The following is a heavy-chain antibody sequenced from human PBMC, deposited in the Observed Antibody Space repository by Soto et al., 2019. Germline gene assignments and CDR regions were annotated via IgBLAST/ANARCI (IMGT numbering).Heavy chain of an antibody. Sequence: PGGSLRLSCAASGFTFSSYAMHWVRQAPGKGLEWVAVISYDGSDKYYADSVKGRFTISRDNSKNTLYLQMNSLRAEDTAVYYCARGLKPGYSYGYDYYYYGMDVWGQGTTVTVSS. J-gene: IGHJ6*02. CDR2: ISYDGSDK. CDR3: ARGLKPGYSYGYDYYYYGMDV. CDR1: GFTFSSYA. D-gene: IGHD5-18*01. V-gene: IGHV3-30-3*01.